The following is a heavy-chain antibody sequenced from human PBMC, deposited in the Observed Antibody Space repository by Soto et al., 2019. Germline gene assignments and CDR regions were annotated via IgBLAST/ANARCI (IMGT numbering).Heavy chain of an antibody. CDR1: GYTFRAYY. D-gene: IGHD2-15*01. V-gene: IGHV1-2*02. CDR3: ARDYCSGRNCPQDFLDY. J-gene: IGHJ4*02. CDR2: INPKSGGT. Sequence: ASVKVSCKASGYTFRAYYIHWVRQAPGQGLEWMGWINPKSGGTNNAQKFQGRVTMTSDTSISTASMELNSLRVEDTAVYYCARDYCSGRNCPQDFLDYWGQGTLVPVSS.